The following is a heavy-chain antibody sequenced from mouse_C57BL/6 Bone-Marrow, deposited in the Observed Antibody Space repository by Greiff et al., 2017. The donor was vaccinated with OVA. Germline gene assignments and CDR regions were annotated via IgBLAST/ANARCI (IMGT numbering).Heavy chain of an antibody. J-gene: IGHJ3*01. CDR3: ARHDLAWFAY. CDR2: ISSGGSYT. CDR1: GFTFSSYG. V-gene: IGHV5-6*01. Sequence: EVKLVESGGDLVKPGGSLKLSCAASGFTFSSYGMSWVRQTPDKRLEWVATISSGGSYTYYPDSVTGRFTISRDNAKNTLYRQMSSLKSEDTAKYYWARHDLAWFAYWGQGTLVTVSA.